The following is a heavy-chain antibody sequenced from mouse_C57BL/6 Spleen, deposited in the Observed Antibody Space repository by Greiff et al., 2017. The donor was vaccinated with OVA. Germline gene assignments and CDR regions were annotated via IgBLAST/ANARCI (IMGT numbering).Heavy chain of an antibody. V-gene: IGHV1-61*01. CDR3: ARGGNYYGSFDY. D-gene: IGHD1-1*01. J-gene: IGHJ2*01. CDR2: IYPSDSET. CDR1: GYTFTSYW. Sequence: VQLQQPGAELVRPGSSVKLSCKASGYTFTSYWMDWVKQRPGQGLEWIGNIYPSDSETHYNQKFKDKATLTVDKSSSTAYMQLSSLTSEDSAVYYCARGGNYYGSFDYWGKGTTLTVSS.